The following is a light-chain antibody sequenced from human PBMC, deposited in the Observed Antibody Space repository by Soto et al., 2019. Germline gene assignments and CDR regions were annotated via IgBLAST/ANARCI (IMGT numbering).Light chain of an antibody. CDR1: QSLTKW. CDR3: QQYSSYPVS. Sequence: IPMTQSPSTLSASVGDIVNITCRASQSLTKWLAWYQQVPGNVPKLIIYKASTLESGVPSGFSGSGSGTEFTLTISSLQSGDAATYFCQQYSSYPVSFGQGTRLEIK. J-gene: IGKJ5*01. V-gene: IGKV1-5*01. CDR2: KAS.